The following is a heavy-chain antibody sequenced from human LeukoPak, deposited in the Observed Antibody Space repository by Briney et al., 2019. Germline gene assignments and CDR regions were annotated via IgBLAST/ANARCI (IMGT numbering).Heavy chain of an antibody. CDR1: GGTFSSYA. V-gene: IGHV1-69*13. CDR2: IIPIFGTA. J-gene: IGHJ4*02. Sequence: SVKVSCKASGGTFSSYAISWVRQAPGQGLEWMGGIIPIFGTANYAQKFQGRVTITADESTSTAYMELSSLRSEDMAVYYCARTDATYYYDSSGSQPLDYWGQGTLVTVSS. D-gene: IGHD3-22*01. CDR3: ARTDATYYYDSSGSQPLDY.